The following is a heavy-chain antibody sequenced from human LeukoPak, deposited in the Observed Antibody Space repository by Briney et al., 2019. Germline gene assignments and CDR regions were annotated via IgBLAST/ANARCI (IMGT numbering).Heavy chain of an antibody. J-gene: IGHJ4*02. CDR1: GFTFSSYA. CDR2: ISGSGGST. D-gene: IGHD2-2*01. Sequence: PGGPLRLSCAASGFTFSSYAMSWVRQAPGKGLEWVSAISGSGGSTYYADSVKGRFTISRDNSKNTLYLQMNSLRAEDTAVYYCAKDHHSTSCTDYWGQGTLVTVSS. V-gene: IGHV3-23*01. CDR3: AKDHHSTSCTDY.